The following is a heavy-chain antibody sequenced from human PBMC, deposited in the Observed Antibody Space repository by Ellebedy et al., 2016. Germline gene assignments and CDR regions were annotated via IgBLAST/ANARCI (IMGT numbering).Heavy chain of an antibody. CDR3: VRQVGGVTLNWFDP. J-gene: IGHJ5*02. CDR1: GGSFSGYY. CDR2: INHSGST. D-gene: IGHD3-16*01. V-gene: IGHV4-34*01. Sequence: SETLSLXXAVYGGSFSGYYWSWIRQPPGKGLEWIGEINHSGSTNYNPSLKSRLTISVDTSKNQFSLKLSSVTAADTAMYYCVRQVGGVTLNWFDPWGQGTLVTVSS.